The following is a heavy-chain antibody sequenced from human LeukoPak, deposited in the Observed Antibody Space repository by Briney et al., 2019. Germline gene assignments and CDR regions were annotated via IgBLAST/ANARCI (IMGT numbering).Heavy chain of an antibody. Sequence: SETLSLTCTVSGGSIRSSSYYWGWIRQPPGKGLEWIGSIYYSGSTYYNASLKSRGTISVDTSENQFSLKLNSVTAADTAVYFCARQVVAVAGTGYFDYWGQGTLVTASS. CDR2: IYYSGST. CDR3: ARQVVAVAGTGYFDY. V-gene: IGHV4-39*01. D-gene: IGHD6-19*01. J-gene: IGHJ4*02. CDR1: GGSIRSSSYY.